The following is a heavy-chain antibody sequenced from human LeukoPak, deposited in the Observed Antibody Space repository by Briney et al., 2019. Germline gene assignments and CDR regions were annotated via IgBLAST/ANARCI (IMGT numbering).Heavy chain of an antibody. J-gene: IGHJ4*02. V-gene: IGHV4-59*12. CDR2: IYYSGST. D-gene: IGHD4-17*01. CDR1: GGSISSYY. CDR3: ARDVAPTVSYFDY. Sequence: PSETLSLTCTVSGGSISSYYWSWIRQPPGKGLEWIGYIYYSGSTNYNPSLKSRVTISVDTSKNQFSLKLSSVTAADTAVYYCARDVAPTVSYFDYWGQGTLVTVSS.